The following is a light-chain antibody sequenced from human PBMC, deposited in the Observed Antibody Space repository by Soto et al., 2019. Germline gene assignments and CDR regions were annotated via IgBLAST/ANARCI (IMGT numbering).Light chain of an antibody. J-gene: IGLJ2*01. CDR1: SSNIGSNT. Sequence: QSVLTQPPSASGTPGQRVAISCSGSSSNIGSNTVSWYQHLPGTAPKLLIYYHNQRPSGVPDRFSGSKSGTSASLAISGLQSEDEANYYCATWDDSLNVVLFGGGTKLTVL. CDR3: ATWDDSLNVVL. V-gene: IGLV1-44*01. CDR2: YHN.